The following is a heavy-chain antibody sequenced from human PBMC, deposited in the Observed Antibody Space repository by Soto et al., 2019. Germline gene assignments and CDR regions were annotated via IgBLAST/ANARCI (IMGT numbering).Heavy chain of an antibody. CDR2: ISSTSSPI. Sequence: EVPLVESGGGLVQPGGSLRLSCAASGFSFSSYSMKWVRQAPGKGLEWISYISSTSSPIYYADSVKGRFTISRDNAKNSLYLQMNSLRAEDTAVYYCARRERSGSYSDYWGQGTLVTVSS. J-gene: IGHJ4*02. V-gene: IGHV3-48*01. CDR3: ARRERSGSYSDY. D-gene: IGHD1-26*01. CDR1: GFSFSSYS.